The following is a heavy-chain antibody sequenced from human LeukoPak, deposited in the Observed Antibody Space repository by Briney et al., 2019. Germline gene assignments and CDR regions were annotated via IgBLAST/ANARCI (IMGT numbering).Heavy chain of an antibody. D-gene: IGHD3-3*01. CDR3: ARDYDFWSGYPFDY. CDR1: GFTFSSYG. Sequence: GGSLRLSCAASGFTFSSYGVHWVRQAPGKGLEWVAVIWYDGSNKYHADSVKGRFTISRDNSKNTLYLQMNSLRAEDTAVYYCARDYDFWSGYPFDYWGQGTLVTVSS. CDR2: IWYDGSNK. J-gene: IGHJ4*02. V-gene: IGHV3-33*01.